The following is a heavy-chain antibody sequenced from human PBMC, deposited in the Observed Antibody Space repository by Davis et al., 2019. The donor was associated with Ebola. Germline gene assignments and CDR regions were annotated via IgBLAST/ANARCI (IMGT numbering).Heavy chain of an antibody. Sequence: GESLKISCAASGFSFSTYAMSWVRQAPGKGLEWVSGITGSGGDTYYVDSLKGRFTISRDNSKNTLYLQVNSLRAEDTAVYYCAKVKESSSYPHYYFDYWGQGTLVTVSS. V-gene: IGHV3-23*01. CDR1: GFSFSTYA. CDR2: ITGSGGDT. CDR3: AKVKESSSYPHYYFDY. J-gene: IGHJ4*02. D-gene: IGHD3-22*01.